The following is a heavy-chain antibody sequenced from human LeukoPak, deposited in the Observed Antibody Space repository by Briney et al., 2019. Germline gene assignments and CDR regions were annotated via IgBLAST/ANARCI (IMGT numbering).Heavy chain of an antibody. CDR1: GGSLSNYY. V-gene: IGHV4-59*01. D-gene: IGHD3-10*01. J-gene: IGHJ3*02. CDR3: ARCMGSYSDAFDI. Sequence: SETLSLTCTVSGGSLSNYYWSWIRQPPGKALEWVGFIYYSGSTNYNPSLKGRVTISVDTSKNQFSLKLSSVTAADTAVYYCARCMGSYSDAFDIWGQGTMVTVSS. CDR2: IYYSGST.